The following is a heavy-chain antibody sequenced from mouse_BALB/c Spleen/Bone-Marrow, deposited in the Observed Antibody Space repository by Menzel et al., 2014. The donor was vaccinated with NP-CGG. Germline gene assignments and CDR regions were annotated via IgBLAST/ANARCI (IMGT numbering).Heavy chain of an antibody. V-gene: IGHV14-3*02. CDR1: GFNIKDTY. CDR3: ARNGNYGAWFAY. Sequence: VHVKQSGAELVKPGAAVKLSCTASGFNIKDTYMHWVKQRPEQGLEWIGRIDPANGNTKYDPKFQGKATITADTFSNTAYLQLSSLTSEDTAVYYCARNGNYGAWFAYWGQGTLVTVSA. CDR2: IDPANGNT. J-gene: IGHJ3*01. D-gene: IGHD2-1*01.